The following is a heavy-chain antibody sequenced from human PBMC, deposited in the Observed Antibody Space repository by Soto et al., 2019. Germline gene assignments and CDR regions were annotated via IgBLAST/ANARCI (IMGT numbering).Heavy chain of an antibody. J-gene: IGHJ3*01. Sequence: ASVKVSCKASGYTFTDQYLHWARQAPGEGLQWMGWINPSSGGTRYSQKFQGRVTMTRDTSISIAYMEMSRLTSDDTAVYYCARDLSTSSFRGSFDLWGQGTMVTVSS. CDR2: INPSSGGT. V-gene: IGHV1-2*02. CDR1: GYTFTDQY. D-gene: IGHD3-10*01. CDR3: ARDLSTSSFRGSFDL.